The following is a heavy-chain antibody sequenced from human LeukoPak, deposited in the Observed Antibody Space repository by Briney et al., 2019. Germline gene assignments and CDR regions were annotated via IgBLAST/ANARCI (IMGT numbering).Heavy chain of an antibody. D-gene: IGHD3-3*01. Sequence: GGSLRLSCAASGFPFSVSWMHWFRQVPGKGLMWVSRITTDETTTYADSVRGRFSISRDNAKNTVYLQMNSLRVGDTAVYYCAKDWFATTDYWGQGILVTVSS. CDR3: AKDWFATTDY. CDR2: ITTDETT. CDR1: GFPFSVSW. V-gene: IGHV3-74*01. J-gene: IGHJ4*02.